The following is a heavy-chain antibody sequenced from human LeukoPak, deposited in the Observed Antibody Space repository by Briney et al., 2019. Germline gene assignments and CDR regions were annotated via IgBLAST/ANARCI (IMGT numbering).Heavy chain of an antibody. CDR3: ARGSPQQYYDILTGYYIEAFDI. Sequence: SVKVSCKASGGTFSSYTISWVRQAPGQGLEWMGRVIPILGIANYAQKFQGRVTITADKSTSTAYMELSSLRSEDTAVYYCARGSPQQYYDILTGYYIEAFDIWGQGTMVTVSS. V-gene: IGHV1-69*02. J-gene: IGHJ3*02. CDR2: VIPILGIA. D-gene: IGHD3-9*01. CDR1: GGTFSSYT.